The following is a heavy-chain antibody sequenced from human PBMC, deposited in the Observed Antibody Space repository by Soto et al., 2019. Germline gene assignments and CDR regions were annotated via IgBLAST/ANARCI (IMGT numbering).Heavy chain of an antibody. CDR3: TRPSSTSGYYYYYGMDV. J-gene: IGHJ6*02. Sequence: GGSLRLSCTASGFTFGDYAMSWVRQAPGKGLEWVGFIRSKAYGGTTEYAASVKGRFTISRDDSKSIAYLQMNSLKTEDTAVYYCTRPSSTSGYYYYYGMDVWGQGATVTVSS. CDR1: GFTFGDYA. V-gene: IGHV3-49*04. CDR2: IRSKAYGGTT. D-gene: IGHD2-2*01.